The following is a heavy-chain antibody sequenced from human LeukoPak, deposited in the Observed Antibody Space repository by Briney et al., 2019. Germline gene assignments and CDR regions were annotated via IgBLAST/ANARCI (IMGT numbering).Heavy chain of an antibody. D-gene: IGHD4-11*01. CDR1: GYTFTDYY. CDR3: ARDRDYSNTERGFDY. V-gene: IGHV1-2*02. J-gene: IGHJ4*02. CDR2: INPNSGET. Sequence: GASVKVSCKTSGYTFTDYYIHWVRQAPGQGLEWMGWINPNSGETNSAQKFQGRVTMTGDTFISTAYMELRRVTSDDTAVYYCARDRDYSNTERGFDYWGQGTLVTVSS.